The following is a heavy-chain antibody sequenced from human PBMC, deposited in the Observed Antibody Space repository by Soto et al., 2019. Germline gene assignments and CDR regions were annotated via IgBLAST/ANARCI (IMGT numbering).Heavy chain of an antibody. V-gene: IGHV3-48*01. CDR1: GFTFSSYS. D-gene: IGHD3-3*01. CDR2: ISSSSSTI. J-gene: IGHJ4*02. CDR3: ARASSTYYDFWSGYYAPVGYFDY. Sequence: GGSLRLSCAASGFTFSSYSMNWVRQAPGKGLEWVSYISSSSSTIYYADSVKGRFTISRDNAKNSLYLQMNSLRAEDTAVYYCARASSTYYDFWSGYYAPVGYFDYWGQGTLVTVSS.